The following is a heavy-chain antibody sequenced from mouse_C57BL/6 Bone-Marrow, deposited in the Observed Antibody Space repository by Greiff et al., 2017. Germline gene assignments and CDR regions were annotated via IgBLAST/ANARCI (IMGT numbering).Heavy chain of an antibody. CDR2: SYPRSGNT. CDR1: GYPFTSLG. V-gene: IGHV1-81*01. J-gene: IGHJ4*01. Sequence: VQLQESGAELARPGASVKLSRKASGYPFTSLGISWVKQRTGQGPEWIGESYPRSGNTYYNEKFKGQVPLTADKSSRTAYMELRSLTSEDSAVYFWAEDHHGAMDYGGQGTSVTVSS. CDR3: AEDHHGAMDY.